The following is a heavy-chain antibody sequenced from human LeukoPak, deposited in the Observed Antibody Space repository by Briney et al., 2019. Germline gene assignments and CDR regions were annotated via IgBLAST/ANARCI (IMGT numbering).Heavy chain of an antibody. Sequence: PGGSLRLSCAAPGFTFSDYYMSWIRQAPGKGLEWVSYISSSGSTIYYADSVKGRFTISRDNSKNTLYLQMNSLRAEDAAVYYCAKDRAGVDIVATIGDFDYWGQGTLVTVSS. D-gene: IGHD5-12*01. CDR2: ISSSGSTI. CDR1: GFTFSDYY. J-gene: IGHJ4*02. V-gene: IGHV3-11*04. CDR3: AKDRAGVDIVATIGDFDY.